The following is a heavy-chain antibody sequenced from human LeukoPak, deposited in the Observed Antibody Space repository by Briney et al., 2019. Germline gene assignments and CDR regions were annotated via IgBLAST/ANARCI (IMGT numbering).Heavy chain of an antibody. Sequence: SETLSLTCAVYGGSFSGYYWSWIRQPPGKGLEWIGEINHSGSTNYNPSLKSRVTISVDTSKNQFSLKLSSVTAADTAVYYCARRYDILTEDWFDPWGQGTLVTASS. D-gene: IGHD3-9*01. CDR3: ARRYDILTEDWFDP. V-gene: IGHV4-34*01. CDR2: INHSGST. J-gene: IGHJ5*02. CDR1: GGSFSGYY.